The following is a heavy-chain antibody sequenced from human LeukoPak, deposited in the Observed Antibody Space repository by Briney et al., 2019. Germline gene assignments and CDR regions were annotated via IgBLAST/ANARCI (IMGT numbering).Heavy chain of an antibody. CDR3: VRAVSGTLGGAFDI. CDR2: INPNSGVT. D-gene: IGHD1-7*01. J-gene: IGHJ3*02. Sequence: ASVKVPCKASGYTFIDYFIHWMRQTPGQGLEWLGWINPNSGVTRYAQKFQDRVTMTRDTAAYMELSSLKSDDTAVYYCVRAVSGTLGGAFDIWGQGTAVTVSS. V-gene: IGHV1-2*02. CDR1: GYTFIDYF.